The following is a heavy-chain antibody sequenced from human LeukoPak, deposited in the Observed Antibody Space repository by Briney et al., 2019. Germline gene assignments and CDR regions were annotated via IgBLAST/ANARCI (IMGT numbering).Heavy chain of an antibody. D-gene: IGHD1-7*01. CDR1: GFTFSSYW. J-gene: IGHJ6*02. Sequence: GGSLRLSCAASGFTFSSYWMGWVRQAPGKGLEWVANIKQDGSEKYYVDSVKGRFTISRDNAKNSLYLQMNSLRAEDTAVYYCARDYAGTTGSVYYYYGMDVWGQGTTVTVSS. CDR2: IKQDGSEK. CDR3: ARDYAGTTGSVYYYYGMDV. V-gene: IGHV3-7*01.